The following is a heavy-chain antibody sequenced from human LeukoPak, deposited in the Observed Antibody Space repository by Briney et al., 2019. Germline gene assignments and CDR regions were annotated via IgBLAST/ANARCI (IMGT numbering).Heavy chain of an antibody. J-gene: IGHJ3*02. CDR3: TRDEGLAAGIWRAYDI. D-gene: IGHD1-1*01. CDR2: ITGSGDNS. CDR1: GFTFSNYA. V-gene: IGHV3-23*01. Sequence: SGGSLGLSCAASGFTFSNYAMSWIRQAPGKGLEWVSLITGSGDNSYYTDSVKGRFTLSRDNSKNTLFLQMDSLRAEDTAVYYCTRDEGLAAGIWRAYDIWGQGTMVTVSS.